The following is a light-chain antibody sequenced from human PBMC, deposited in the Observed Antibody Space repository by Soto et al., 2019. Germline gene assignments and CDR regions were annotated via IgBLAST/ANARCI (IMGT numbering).Light chain of an antibody. J-gene: IGLJ3*02. CDR2: SNN. Sequence: QSVLTQPPSASWTPGQRVTISCSGSSPNIGSNIVNWYQQFPGTAPKLLIYSNNQRPSGVPDRFSGSKSGTSASLAISGLQSEDEADYYCAAWDVSLNGWVFGGGTKVTVL. V-gene: IGLV1-44*01. CDR3: AAWDVSLNGWV. CDR1: SPNIGSNI.